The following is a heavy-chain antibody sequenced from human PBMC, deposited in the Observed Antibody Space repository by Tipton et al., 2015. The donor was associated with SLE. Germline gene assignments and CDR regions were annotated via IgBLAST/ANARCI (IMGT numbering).Heavy chain of an antibody. Sequence: TLSLTCTVSGGSISRIGYYWSWIRQHPGKGLEWIGYTYHTGSTYYNPSLESRLTISIDTSKNQFSLRLTSMTPADTAVYYCARARRTTSSHFYYWGQGTLVTVSS. CDR3: ARARRTTSSHFYY. D-gene: IGHD1-14*01. CDR1: GGSISRIGYY. V-gene: IGHV4-31*03. CDR2: TYHTGST. J-gene: IGHJ4*02.